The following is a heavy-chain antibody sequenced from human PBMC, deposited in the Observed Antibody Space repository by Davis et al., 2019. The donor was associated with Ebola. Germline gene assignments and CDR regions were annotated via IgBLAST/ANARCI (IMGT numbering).Heavy chain of an antibody. D-gene: IGHD2-2*02. V-gene: IGHV3-73*01. J-gene: IGHJ6*02. CDR1: GFTFSGSS. Sequence: GESLKISCAASGFTFSGSSMHWVRQASGKGLEWVGRIRSKANSYATSYAASVKGRFTISRDDSKNMAYLQMNSLKTEDTAVYYCTTAPVLYCSSTSCYNYYYGMGVWGQGTTVTVSS. CDR3: TTAPVLYCSSTSCYNYYYGMGV. CDR2: IRSKANSYAT.